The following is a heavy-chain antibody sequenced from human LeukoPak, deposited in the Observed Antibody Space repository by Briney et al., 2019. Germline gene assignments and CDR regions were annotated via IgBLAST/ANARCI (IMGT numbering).Heavy chain of an antibody. J-gene: IGHJ4*02. V-gene: IGHV3-66*01. CDR1: GLTVSSTH. CDR2: IYSGGST. Sequence: PGGSLRLPCAASGLTVSSTHMSWVRQTPGKGLEWVSVIYSGGSTYYADSVKGRFTISRDNSKNTLYLQMNSLRAEDTAVYYCARDLLEWYFDYWGQGTLVTVSS. D-gene: IGHD3-3*01. CDR3: ARDLLEWYFDY.